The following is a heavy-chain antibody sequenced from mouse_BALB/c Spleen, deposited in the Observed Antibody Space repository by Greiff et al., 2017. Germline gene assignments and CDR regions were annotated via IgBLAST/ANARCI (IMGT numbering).Heavy chain of an antibody. CDR2: IYPGGGYT. CDR3: AKNYYGSSYGYWYFDV. CDR1: GYTFTNYW. J-gene: IGHJ1*01. Sequence: VNVVESGAELVRPGTSVKISCKASGYTFTNYWLGWVKQRPGHGLEWIGDIYPGGGYTNYNEKFKGKATLTADTSSSTAYMQLSSLTSEDSAVYFCAKNYYGSSYGYWYFDVWGAGTTVTVSS. V-gene: IGHV1-63*02. D-gene: IGHD1-1*01.